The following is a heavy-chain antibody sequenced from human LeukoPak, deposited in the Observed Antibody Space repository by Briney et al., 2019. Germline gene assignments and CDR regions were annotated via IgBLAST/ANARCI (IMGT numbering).Heavy chain of an antibody. CDR2: IYYSGSS. Sequence: SQTLSLTCSVSGASININNYYWSWIRQHPGKGLEWIGYIYYSGSSYYTPSLQSRVRLSVDTSKNQFSLRLSSVTAADTAVYYCARAGAPYGSGNYYNSDVWGQGTTVTVSS. D-gene: IGHD3-10*01. CDR1: GASININNYY. J-gene: IGHJ6*02. V-gene: IGHV4-31*03. CDR3: ARAGAPYGSGNYYNSDV.